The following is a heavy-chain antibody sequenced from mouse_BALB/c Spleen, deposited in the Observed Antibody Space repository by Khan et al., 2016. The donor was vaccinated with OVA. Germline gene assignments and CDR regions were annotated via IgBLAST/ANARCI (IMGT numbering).Heavy chain of an antibody. Sequence: EVQLQESGPGLVKPSQSLSLTCTVTGYSITSGYAWNWIRQFPGNKLEWMGYISYSGVTSYPPSLKSRISITRDTSKNPFFLQLNSVTTEDTATYYCARGNYYGYYFDYWGQGTTLTVSS. CDR1: GYSITSGYA. CDR2: ISYSGVT. J-gene: IGHJ2*01. CDR3: ARGNYYGYYFDY. V-gene: IGHV3-2*02. D-gene: IGHD1-1*01.